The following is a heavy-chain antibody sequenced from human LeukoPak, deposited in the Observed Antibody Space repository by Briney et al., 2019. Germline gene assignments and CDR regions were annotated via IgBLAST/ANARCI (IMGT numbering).Heavy chain of an antibody. Sequence: GGSLRLSCAASGFTFSTYGMQWVRQAPGKGLEWVAFIRYDGSNKYYTDSVKGRFTISRDNSKNTLYLQMNSLRAEDTAAYYCAKDPWRPIAVAGTLPDYWGQGTLVTVSS. CDR2: IRYDGSNK. J-gene: IGHJ4*02. D-gene: IGHD6-19*01. CDR1: GFTFSTYG. CDR3: AKDPWRPIAVAGTLPDY. V-gene: IGHV3-30*02.